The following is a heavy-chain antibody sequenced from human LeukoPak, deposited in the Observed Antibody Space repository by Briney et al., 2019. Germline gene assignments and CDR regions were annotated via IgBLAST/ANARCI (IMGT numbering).Heavy chain of an antibody. Sequence: ASVNVSCKASGGTFSSYAISWVRQAPGQGLEWMGGIIPIFGTANYAQKFQGRVTITADESTSTAYMELSSLRSEDTAVYYCARDNPFRGVVVVPAANYYYYGMDVWGQGTTVTVSS. V-gene: IGHV1-69*13. CDR3: ARDNPFRGVVVVPAANYYYYGMDV. D-gene: IGHD2-2*01. J-gene: IGHJ6*02. CDR1: GGTFSSYA. CDR2: IIPIFGTA.